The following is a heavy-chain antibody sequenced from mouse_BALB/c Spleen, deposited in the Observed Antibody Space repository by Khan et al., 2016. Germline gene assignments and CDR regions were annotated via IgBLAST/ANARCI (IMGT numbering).Heavy chain of an antibody. D-gene: IGHD2-13*01. CDR1: GFTFTDYY. CDR3: ARDMVTGVYWDFDV. Sequence: EVELVESGGGLVQPGGSLRLSCATSGFTFTDYYISWVRQPPGKALEWLGFIRHKANGYTTEYSASVKGQFTISRDNSQTTLYLHMNTLRAEDIATYYSARDMVTGVYWDFDVWGAGTTVTVSS. V-gene: IGHV7-3*02. CDR2: IRHKANGYTT. J-gene: IGHJ1*01.